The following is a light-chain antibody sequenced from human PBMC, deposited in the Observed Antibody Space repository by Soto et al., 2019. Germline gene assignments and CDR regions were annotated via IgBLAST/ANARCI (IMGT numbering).Light chain of an antibody. J-gene: IGKJ1*01. V-gene: IGKV3-20*01. CDR3: RQYGCSPPWT. CDR1: QSVSSSY. Sequence: EIVFTQSAGPLSLSPGERATLSCRASQSVSSSYLAWYQQKPGQAPRLLIYGASSRPTGSPDRFSRSGSGTDFTLTISRLEPVHCAVYECRQYGCSPPWTLGQGTKVEIK. CDR2: GAS.